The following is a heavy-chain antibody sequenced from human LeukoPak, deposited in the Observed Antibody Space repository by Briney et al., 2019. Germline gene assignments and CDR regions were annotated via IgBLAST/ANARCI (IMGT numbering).Heavy chain of an antibody. D-gene: IGHD4-23*01. V-gene: IGHV3-30*02. CDR2: IHYDGSDK. CDR1: GFTFSGYG. J-gene: IGHJ4*02. CDR3: AKDLGNSFDY. Sequence: PGGSLRLSCAASGFTFSGYGMHWVRQAPGKGLEWVAFIHYDGSDKYYADSVKGRSTISRDNSKNTLYLQMNSLRAEDTAVYYCAKDLGNSFDYWGQGTLVTVSS.